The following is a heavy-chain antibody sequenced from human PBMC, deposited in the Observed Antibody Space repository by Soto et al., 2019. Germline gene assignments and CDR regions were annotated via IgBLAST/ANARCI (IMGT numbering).Heavy chain of an antibody. V-gene: IGHV3-74*01. CDR2: IDGVGTGT. CDR1: GFTFTNYW. J-gene: IGHJ4*02. D-gene: IGHD3-3*02. Sequence: EVQLVQSGGGSVQPGGSLRLSCAASGFTFTNYWMHWVRQVPGNGLVWVSRIDGVGTGTSYSDSVRARFTISRDNAENTLYLQMNSLRVEDTAVYYCTTFFEGWGQGTPVSVSS. CDR3: TTFFEG.